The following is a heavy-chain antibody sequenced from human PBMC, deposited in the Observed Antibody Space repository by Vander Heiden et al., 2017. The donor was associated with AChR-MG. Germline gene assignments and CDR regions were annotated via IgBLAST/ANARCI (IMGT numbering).Heavy chain of an antibody. CDR3: AREVSGSDPSSYYYGMDV. V-gene: IGHV1-2*04. D-gene: IGHD1-26*01. Sequence: QVQLVQSGAEVKKPGASVKVSCKASGYTFTGYYMHWVRQAPGQGLEWMGWINPNSGGTNYAQKLQGWVTMTRDTSISTAYRELSRLRSDETAVYYCAREVSGSDPSSYYYGMDVWGQGTTVTVSS. CDR2: INPNSGGT. J-gene: IGHJ6*02. CDR1: GYTFTGYY.